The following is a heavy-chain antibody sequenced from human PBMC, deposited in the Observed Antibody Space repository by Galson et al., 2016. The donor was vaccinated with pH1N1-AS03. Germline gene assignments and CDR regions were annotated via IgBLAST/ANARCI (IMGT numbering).Heavy chain of an antibody. CDR2: IDGGRENT. V-gene: IGHV3-23*01. CDR1: GFAVRANA. D-gene: IGHD1-26*01. J-gene: IGHJ4*02. Sequence: SLRLSCAASGFAVRANAMSWVRQAPGKGLEWVSAIDGGRENTHHADSVKGRFTISGDNSKNTLYLQMNSLRPEDTAVYYCAKDVLSWAFDHWGQGALVTVSS. CDR3: AKDVLSWAFDH.